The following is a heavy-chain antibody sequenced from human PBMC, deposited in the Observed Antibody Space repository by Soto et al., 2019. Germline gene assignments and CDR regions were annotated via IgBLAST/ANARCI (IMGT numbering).Heavy chain of an antibody. CDR2: INPKSGGT. CDR3: ARGGTFAYDTSGYSVY. V-gene: IGHV1-2*02. D-gene: IGHD3-22*01. Sequence: ASVKVSCKTSGYTFSAYYMHWLRQSPGQGLEWMGRINPKSGGTLYAQKFQGRVTMTRDTSISTAYMELSRLRSDDTAVYYCARGGTFAYDTSGYSVYWGQGTLVTVSS. CDR1: GYTFSAYY. J-gene: IGHJ4*02.